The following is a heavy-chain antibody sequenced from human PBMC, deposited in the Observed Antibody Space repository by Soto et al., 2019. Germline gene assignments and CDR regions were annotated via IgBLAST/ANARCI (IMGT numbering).Heavy chain of an antibody. Sequence: SLRLSCAASGFTFDSYAMNWVRQAPGKGLEWVSTISGSGDYTYYTDSVKGRFTISRDNSKNMMYLQMNSLRAEGTAVYYCAKNRGLQYYFDYWGQGTLVTVSS. CDR2: ISGSGDYT. CDR1: GFTFDSYA. J-gene: IGHJ4*02. CDR3: AKNRGLQYYFDY. V-gene: IGHV3-23*01.